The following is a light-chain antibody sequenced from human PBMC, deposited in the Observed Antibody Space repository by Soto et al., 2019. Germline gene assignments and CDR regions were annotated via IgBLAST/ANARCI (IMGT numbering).Light chain of an antibody. CDR2: GAS. Sequence: EIVMTQSPATLSVSPGERATLSCRASQSVRSNLAWYQQKPGQAHRLLIYGASTRATGIPARFSGSGSGTDFPLTISSLQSEYFAVNYCQQYHISPHDTFGQGTKVEIK. V-gene: IGKV3-15*01. J-gene: IGKJ2*01. CDR1: QSVRSN. CDR3: QQYHISPHDT.